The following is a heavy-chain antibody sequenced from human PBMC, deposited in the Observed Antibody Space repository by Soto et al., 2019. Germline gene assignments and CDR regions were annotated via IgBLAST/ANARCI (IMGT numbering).Heavy chain of an antibody. J-gene: IGHJ4*02. CDR3: ARDYYDSSGYRLYFDY. Sequence: SGPTLVNPTQTLTLTCTFSGFSLSTSGMCVSWIRQPPGKALEWLARIDWDDDKYYSTSLKTRLTISKDTSKNQVVLTMTNMDPVDTATYYCARDYYDSSGYRLYFDYWGQGTLVTVSS. CDR2: IDWDDDK. D-gene: IGHD3-22*01. CDR1: GFSLSTSGMC. V-gene: IGHV2-70*11.